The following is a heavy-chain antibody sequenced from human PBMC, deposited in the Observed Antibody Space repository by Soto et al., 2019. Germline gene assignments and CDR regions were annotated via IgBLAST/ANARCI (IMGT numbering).Heavy chain of an antibody. CDR2: IYYSGST. J-gene: IGHJ4*02. CDR1: GGSIISGGYY. CDR3: AIEISYYDSSGYYYVYFDY. Sequence: QVQLQESGPGLVKPSQTLSLTCTVSGGSIISGGYYCIWIRQHPGKGREWIGYIYYSGSTYYNPSLKVRVTLSVDTSKNQFSLKLSSVTAADTAVYYCAIEISYYDSSGYYYVYFDYWGQGTLVTVSS. D-gene: IGHD3-22*01. V-gene: IGHV4-31*03.